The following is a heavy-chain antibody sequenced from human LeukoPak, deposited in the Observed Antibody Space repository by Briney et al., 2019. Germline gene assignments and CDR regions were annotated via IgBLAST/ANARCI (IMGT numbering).Heavy chain of an antibody. CDR2: ITGSGGTT. Sequence: GGTLRLSCEASGITFSFYGMSWVRQAPGKGLEWVSAITGSGGTTYYADSMKGRFTISRDNSKNTLYLQMNSLRAEDTAVYYCARDRSPLYYYDSSGHYMTYWGQGTLVTVSS. D-gene: IGHD3-22*01. V-gene: IGHV3-23*01. J-gene: IGHJ4*02. CDR3: ARDRSPLYYYDSSGHYMTY. CDR1: GITFSFYG.